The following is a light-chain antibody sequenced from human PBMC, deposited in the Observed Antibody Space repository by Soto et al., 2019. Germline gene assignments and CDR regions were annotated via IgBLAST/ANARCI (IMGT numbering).Light chain of an antibody. Sequence: DIQMTQSPSSLSASVGDRVTITCRASQGISNYLAWYQQKPGKVPKLLIYAASTLQSGVPSLFSCSGSGRDLTITISSLQPEDVETYYCQKYNSSPPLTFGGGTKVAIK. V-gene: IGKV1-27*01. CDR1: QGISNY. CDR3: QKYNSSPPLT. J-gene: IGKJ4*01. CDR2: AAS.